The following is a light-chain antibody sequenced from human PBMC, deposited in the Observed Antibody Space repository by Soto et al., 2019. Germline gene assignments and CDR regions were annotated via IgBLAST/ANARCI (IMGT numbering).Light chain of an antibody. CDR1: QSVSSSY. V-gene: IGKV3-20*01. J-gene: IGKJ1*01. Sequence: EIVLTQSPGTLSLSPGERATLSCRASQSVSSSYLAWYQQKPGQAPRLLIYSASSRATGIPDRFSGSGSGTDFTLTISRLEPEDFAVYYCQQYGSSPWTFGQGTKV. CDR3: QQYGSSPWT. CDR2: SAS.